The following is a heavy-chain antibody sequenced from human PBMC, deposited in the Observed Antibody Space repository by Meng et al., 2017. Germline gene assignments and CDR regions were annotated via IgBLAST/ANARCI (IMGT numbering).Heavy chain of an antibody. J-gene: IGHJ4*02. Sequence: ASVKVSCKASGYTFTGYYMHWVRQAPGQGLEWMGRINPNSGGTNYAQKFQGRVTMTRDTSISTAYMELSRLRSDDTAVYYCARSWVGDTRGGDYWVQGPLVTVSS. CDR2: INPNSGGT. CDR1: GYTFTGYY. CDR3: ARSWVGDTRGGDY. V-gene: IGHV1-2*06. D-gene: IGHD1-26*01.